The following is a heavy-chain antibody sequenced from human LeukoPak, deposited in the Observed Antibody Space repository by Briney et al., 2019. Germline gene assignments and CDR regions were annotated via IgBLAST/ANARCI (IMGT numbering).Heavy chain of an antibody. J-gene: IGHJ5*02. D-gene: IGHD5-24*01. Sequence: SETLSLTCAVYGGSFSGYYWSWIRQPPGKGLEWIGEINHSGSTNYNPSLKSRVTISVDTYKNQFSLKLSSVTAADTAVYYCAREGPRRDGYRRSPGLWFDPWGQGTLVTASS. CDR2: INHSGST. CDR1: GGSFSGYY. V-gene: IGHV4-34*01. CDR3: AREGPRRDGYRRSPGLWFDP.